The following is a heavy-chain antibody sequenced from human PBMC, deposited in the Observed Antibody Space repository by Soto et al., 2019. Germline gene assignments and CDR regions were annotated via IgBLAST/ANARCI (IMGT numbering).Heavy chain of an antibody. CDR1: GFTCSSYS. D-gene: IGHD3-22*01. CDR3: ARDWVDSSGYHSLFAY. J-gene: IGHJ4*02. V-gene: IGHV3-21*01. CDR2: ISSSSSYI. Sequence: PGGSLRLSCAASGFTCSSYSMNWVRQAPGKGLEWVSSISSSSSYIYYADSVKGRFTISRDNAKNSLYLQMNSLRAEDTAVYYCARDWVDSSGYHSLFAYWGQGTLVTVSS.